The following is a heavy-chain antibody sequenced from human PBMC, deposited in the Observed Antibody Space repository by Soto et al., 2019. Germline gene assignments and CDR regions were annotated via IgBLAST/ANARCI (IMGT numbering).Heavy chain of an antibody. CDR2: IYYSGST. D-gene: IGHD3-22*01. CDR1: GGSISSGDYY. Sequence: SETLSLTCTVSGGSISSGDYYWSWIRQHPGKGLEWIGYIYYSGSTYFNPSLKSRVTISVDTSKNHFSLKLSSVTAADTAVYYCARSQTYYYDSSGPGGFDPWGQGTLVTVSS. CDR3: ARSQTYYYDSSGPGGFDP. V-gene: IGHV4-31*03. J-gene: IGHJ5*02.